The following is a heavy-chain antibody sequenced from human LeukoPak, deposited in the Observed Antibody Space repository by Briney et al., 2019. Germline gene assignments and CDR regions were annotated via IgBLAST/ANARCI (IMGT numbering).Heavy chain of an antibody. Sequence: ASVKVSCKPSGYTFTDYYMHWVRRAPGQGLEWMGWINPNSGGTNYAQKFQGRVTMTRDTSTSKVYMELSRVRSDDTAVYYCASDPDVTVLELTPWGQGTLVTVSS. CDR1: GYTFTDYY. CDR3: ASDPDVTVLELTP. D-gene: IGHD2/OR15-2a*01. V-gene: IGHV1-2*02. CDR2: INPNSGGT. J-gene: IGHJ5*02.